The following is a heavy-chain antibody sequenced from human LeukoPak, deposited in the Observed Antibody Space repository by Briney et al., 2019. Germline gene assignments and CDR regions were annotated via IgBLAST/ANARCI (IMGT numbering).Heavy chain of an antibody. D-gene: IGHD3-10*01. J-gene: IGHJ4*02. CDR2: ISPSGNSK. CDR3: VRDFLGESGAGGY. CDR1: TFTFGSYT. V-gene: IGHV3-21*01. Sequence: GGSLRLSCATSTFTFGSYTMNWVRQAPGKGLEWVSSISPSGNSKYHADSVKGRFTISRDNAENSLYMQMNSLRAEDTGVYYCVRDFLGESGAGGYWGQGTLVTVSS.